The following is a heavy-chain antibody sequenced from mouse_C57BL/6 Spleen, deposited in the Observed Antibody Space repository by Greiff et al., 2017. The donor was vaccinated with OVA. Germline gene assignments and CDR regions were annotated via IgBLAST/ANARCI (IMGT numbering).Heavy chain of an antibody. Sequence: EVQLVESGGGLVKPGGSLKLSCAASGFTFSDYGMHWVRQAPEKGLEWVAYISSGSSTIYYADTVKGRFTISRDNAKNTLFLQMTSLRSEDTAMYYCARDYGTPYAMDYWGQGTSVTVSS. CDR1: GFTFSDYG. J-gene: IGHJ4*01. CDR2: ISSGSSTI. V-gene: IGHV5-17*01. CDR3: ARDYGTPYAMDY. D-gene: IGHD1-1*01.